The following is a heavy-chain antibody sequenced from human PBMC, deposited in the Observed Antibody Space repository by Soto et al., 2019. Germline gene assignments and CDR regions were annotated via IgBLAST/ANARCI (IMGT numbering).Heavy chain of an antibody. CDR3: ARYSVAAIAVAGDDI. J-gene: IGHJ3*02. CDR1: RYIFTNYL. V-gene: IGHV5-51*01. Sequence: GESLKISCKGSRYIFTNYLMGWVRQMPGKGLEWMGSIYPGDSDTKYSPSCQGQVTISADKSISTAYLQWSSLKASDTAMYYCARYSVAAIAVAGDDIWGQGTMVTVSS. CDR2: IYPGDSDT. D-gene: IGHD6-19*01.